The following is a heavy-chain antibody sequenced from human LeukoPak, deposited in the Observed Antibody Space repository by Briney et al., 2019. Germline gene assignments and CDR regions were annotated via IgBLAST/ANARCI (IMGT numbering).Heavy chain of an antibody. CDR3: ARVDYGGNPPGNY. CDR1: GGSFSGYY. V-gene: IGHV4-34*01. J-gene: IGHJ4*02. D-gene: IGHD4-23*01. Sequence: SETLSLTCAVYGGSFSGYYWSWIRQPPGKGLEWIGEINHSGSTNYNPSLKSRVTISVDTSKNQFSLKLSSVTAADTAVYYCARVDYGGNPPGNYWGQGTLVTASS. CDR2: INHSGST.